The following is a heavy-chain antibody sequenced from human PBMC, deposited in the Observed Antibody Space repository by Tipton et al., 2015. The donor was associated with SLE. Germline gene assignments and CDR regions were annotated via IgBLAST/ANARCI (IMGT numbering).Heavy chain of an antibody. J-gene: IGHJ4*02. CDR3: ARHDEGLRLGELSFIDY. Sequence: LRLSCTVSGGSISSSSYYWGWIRQPPGKGLEWIGSIYYSGSTYYNPSVESRVTISVDTSKKQFSLKLNSVTAADTAVYYCARHDEGLRLGELSFIDYWGQGTLVTVSS. D-gene: IGHD3-16*02. V-gene: IGHV4-39*01. CDR1: GGSISSSSYY. CDR2: IYYSGST.